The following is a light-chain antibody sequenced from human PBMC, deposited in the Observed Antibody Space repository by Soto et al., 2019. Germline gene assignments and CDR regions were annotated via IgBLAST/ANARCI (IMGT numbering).Light chain of an antibody. J-gene: IGKJ1*01. CDR3: QQYGSSPWT. V-gene: IGKV3-20*01. CDR1: QSVSSSY. Sequence: EIVLTQSPGTLSLSPGERATLSCRASQSVSSSYLAWYQQKPGQAPRLLIYGASRRATGIPDRFGGSGSGTDFTLTISRLEPEDFAVYYCQQYGSSPWTFGQGTKVEI. CDR2: GAS.